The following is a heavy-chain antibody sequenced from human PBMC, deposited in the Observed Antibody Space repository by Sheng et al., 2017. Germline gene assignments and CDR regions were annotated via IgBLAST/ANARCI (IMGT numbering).Heavy chain of an antibody. CDR3: AKGTSRVVGATEEDDY. CDR2: ISGSGGST. Sequence: EVQLVESGGGLVQPGGSLRLSCAASGFTFSSYAMSWVRQAPGKGLEWVSAISGSGGSTYYADSVKGRFTISRDNSKNTLYLQMNSLRAEDTAVYYCAKGTSRVVGATEEDDYWGQGTLVTVSS. D-gene: IGHD1-26*01. V-gene: IGHV3-23*04. CDR1: GFTFSSYA. J-gene: IGHJ4*02.